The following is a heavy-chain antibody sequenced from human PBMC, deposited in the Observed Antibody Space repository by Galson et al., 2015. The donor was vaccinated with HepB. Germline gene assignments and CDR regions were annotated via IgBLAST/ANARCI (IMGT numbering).Heavy chain of an antibody. D-gene: IGHD6-13*01. CDR2: ISFDGTTT. V-gene: IGHV3-74*01. Sequence: SLRLSCAASGFIFRNYYMQWVRQAPGKGLVWVSRISFDGTTTDYADSVKGRFTISRDNAKNTLYLQMNSLRVDDTAVYYCVHGSSSWDYWGQGTLVTVSS. J-gene: IGHJ4*02. CDR1: GFIFRNYY. CDR3: VHGSSSWDY.